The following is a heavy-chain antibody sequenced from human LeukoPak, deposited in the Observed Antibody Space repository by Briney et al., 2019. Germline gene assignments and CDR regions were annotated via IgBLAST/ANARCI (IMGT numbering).Heavy chain of an antibody. Sequence: SETLSLTCAVSGGSVSTGAYSWTWIRQSPGKGLEWIGYRYESGSTYYNPSLKSRVTISIDQSKNQFSLKLTSVTSADTAVYYCARSAAYGGWFDPWGQGTLVTVSS. CDR1: GGSVSTGAYS. V-gene: IGHV4-30-2*06. J-gene: IGHJ5*02. CDR3: ARSAAYGGWFDP. D-gene: IGHD2-2*01. CDR2: RYESGST.